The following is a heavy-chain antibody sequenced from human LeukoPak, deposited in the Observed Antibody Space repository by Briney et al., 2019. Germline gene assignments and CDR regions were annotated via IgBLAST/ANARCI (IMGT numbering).Heavy chain of an antibody. Sequence: PGGSLRLSCAASGFTFSGNGMSWVRQAPGKGPEWVSGVTGDGATTYYADSVKGRFTISRDNSKNTVYLQMNSLRAEDTAFHYCAKMQGYFDYWSQGTLVTVSA. CDR1: GFTFSGNG. J-gene: IGHJ4*02. V-gene: IGHV3-23*01. CDR2: VTGDGATT. CDR3: AKMQGYFDY.